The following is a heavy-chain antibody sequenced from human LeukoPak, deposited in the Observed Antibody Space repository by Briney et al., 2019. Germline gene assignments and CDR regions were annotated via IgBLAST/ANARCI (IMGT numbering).Heavy chain of an antibody. CDR2: ISSSGSTI. D-gene: IGHD2-2*01. Sequence: GGSLRLSCAASGFTFSSYEMNWVRQAPGKGLEWVSYISSSGSTIYYADSVKGRFTISRDNAKNSLYLQMNSLRAEDTAVYYCARDRPMNARPFDYWGQGTLVTVSS. CDR3: ARDRPMNARPFDY. CDR1: GFTFSSYE. V-gene: IGHV3-48*03. J-gene: IGHJ4*02.